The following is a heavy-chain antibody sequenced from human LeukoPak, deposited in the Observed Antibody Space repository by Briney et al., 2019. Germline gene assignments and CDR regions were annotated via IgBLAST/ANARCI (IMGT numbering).Heavy chain of an antibody. D-gene: IGHD2-15*01. V-gene: IGHV3-11*01. CDR2: ISSSGSTI. Sequence: GGSLRLSCAASGFTFSDYYMSWIRQAPGKGLEWVSYISSSGSTIYYADSVKGRFTISRDNAKNSLYMQMNSLRAEDTAVYYWARVVFTCRGGSCYPPRDLYGMDVWGQGTTVTVSS. J-gene: IGHJ6*02. CDR1: GFTFSDYY. CDR3: ARVVFTCRGGSCYPPRDLYGMDV.